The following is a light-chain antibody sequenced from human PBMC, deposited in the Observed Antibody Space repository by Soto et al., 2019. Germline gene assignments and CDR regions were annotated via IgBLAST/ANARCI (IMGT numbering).Light chain of an antibody. V-gene: IGKV3D-20*02. J-gene: IGKJ1*01. Sequence: ENVLTQSPGTLSLSGGESDTLSCRANQSVSSSYLAWYQQKPGQAHRLLIYGAYSRATGIPDRFSGSVSGTEFTLTISSLEPEDLAVYYCQQRSNWPQWTFGQGTKVDIK. CDR3: QQRSNWPQWT. CDR2: GAY. CDR1: QSVSSSY.